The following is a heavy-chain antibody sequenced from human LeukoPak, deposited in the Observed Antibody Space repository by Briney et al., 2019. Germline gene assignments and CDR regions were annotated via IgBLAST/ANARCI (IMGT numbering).Heavy chain of an antibody. Sequence: GGSLRLSCAASGFTFSTYAMTWVRQAPGKGLEWVLGIRGSGGSTYYADSVKGRFTISRDISKNTLYLQMNSLRAEDTALYYCAKKIHYGDYDYYYGMDVWGQGTTVTVSS. J-gene: IGHJ6*02. CDR1: GFTFSTYA. D-gene: IGHD4-17*01. CDR3: AKKIHYGDYDYYYGMDV. V-gene: IGHV3-23*01. CDR2: IRGSGGST.